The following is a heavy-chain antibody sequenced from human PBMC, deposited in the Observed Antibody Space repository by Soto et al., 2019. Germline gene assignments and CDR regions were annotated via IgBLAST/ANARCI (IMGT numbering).Heavy chain of an antibody. CDR2: IWYDGSNK. V-gene: IGHV3-33*01. CDR1: GFTFSSYG. D-gene: IGHD1-26*01. CDR3: ARDQRSVSGYYFDY. Sequence: QVQLVESGGGVVQPGRSLRLSCAASGFTFSSYGMHWVRQAPGKGLEWVAVIWYDGSNKYYADSVKGRFTISRDNSKNMLYLQMNSMRAEDTAVYYCARDQRSVSGYYFDYWGQGTLVTVSS. J-gene: IGHJ4*02.